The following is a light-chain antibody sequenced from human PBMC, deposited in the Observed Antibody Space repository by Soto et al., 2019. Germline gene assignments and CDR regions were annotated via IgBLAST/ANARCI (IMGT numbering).Light chain of an antibody. J-gene: IGKJ2*01. Sequence: EIVLTQSPGTLSLSPGERATLSCRASQSVSSSYLAWYQQKPGQAPRLLIYGASSRATGIPDRFSGSGSGTASTFPISRLEPEDFAWNSCKQYVSPPSYPFGRGPSWRSN. CDR1: QSVSSSY. CDR2: GAS. V-gene: IGKV3-20*01. CDR3: KQYVSPPSYP.